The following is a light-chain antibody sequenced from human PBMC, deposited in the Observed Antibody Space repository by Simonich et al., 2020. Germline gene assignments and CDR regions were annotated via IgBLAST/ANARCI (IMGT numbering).Light chain of an antibody. CDR3: CSYAGSSTFNWV. J-gene: IGLJ3*02. Sequence: QSALTQPASVSGSPGQSITISCTGTSSDVGGYNYVSWYQQHPGKAPKLMIYDVSKRTSGVSNRVSGSKSGHTASLTISGLQAEDEADYYCCSYAGSSTFNWVFGGGTKLTVL. CDR1: SSDVGGYNY. CDR2: DVS. V-gene: IGLV2-23*02.